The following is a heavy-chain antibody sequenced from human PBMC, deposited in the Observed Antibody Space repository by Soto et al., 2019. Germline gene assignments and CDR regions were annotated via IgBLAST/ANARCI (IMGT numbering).Heavy chain of an antibody. CDR3: AVLRGQQQLKRGAFDI. CDR2: INPSGGST. V-gene: IGHV1-46*01. CDR1: GYTFTSYY. D-gene: IGHD6-13*01. J-gene: IGHJ3*02. Sequence: QVQLVQSGAEVKKPGASVKVSCKASGYTFTSYYMHWVRQAPGQGLEWMGIINPSGGSTSYAQKFQGRVTMTRDTSTSTVYMELSSLRSEDTAVYYCAVLRGQQQLKRGAFDIWGQGTMVTVSS.